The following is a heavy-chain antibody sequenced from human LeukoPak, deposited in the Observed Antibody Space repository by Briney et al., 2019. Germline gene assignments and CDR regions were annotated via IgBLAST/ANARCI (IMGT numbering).Heavy chain of an antibody. CDR3: AKDGSPPYYDFWSGYPFHFDY. V-gene: IGHV3-30*18. J-gene: IGHJ4*02. CDR2: ISYDGSNK. CDR1: GFTFSRYW. Sequence: GGSLRLSCAASGFTFSRYWMTWVRQAPGKGLEWVAVISYDGSNKYYADSVKGRFTISRDNSKNTLYLQMNSLRAEDTAVYYCAKDGSPPYYDFWSGYPFHFDYWGQGTLVTVSS. D-gene: IGHD3-3*01.